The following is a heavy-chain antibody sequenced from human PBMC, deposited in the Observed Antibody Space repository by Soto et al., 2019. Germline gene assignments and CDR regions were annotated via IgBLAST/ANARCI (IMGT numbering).Heavy chain of an antibody. CDR2: TYYSGST. D-gene: IGHD2-15*01. CDR3: ARGITRYCSGGSCFLTYYFDY. Sequence: SETLSLTCTVSGGSISSGGYYWSWIRQHPGKGLEWIGYTYYSGSTYYNPSLKSRVTVSVDTSKNQFSLKLSSVTAADTAVYYCARGITRYCSGGSCFLTYYFDYWGQGTQVTVSS. V-gene: IGHV4-31*03. CDR1: GGSISSGGYY. J-gene: IGHJ4*02.